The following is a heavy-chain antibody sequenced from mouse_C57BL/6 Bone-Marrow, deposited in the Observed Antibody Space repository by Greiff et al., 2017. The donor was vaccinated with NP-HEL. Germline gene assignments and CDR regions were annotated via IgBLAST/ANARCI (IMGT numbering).Heavy chain of an antibody. CDR3: TRVLLYYYAMDY. V-gene: IGHV5-9-1*02. Sequence: EVKLVESGEGLVKPGGSLKLSCAASGFTFSSYAMPWVRQTPEKRLEWVAYISSGGDYIYYADTVKGRFTISRDNARNTLYLQMSSLKSEDTAMYYCTRVLLYYYAMDYWGQGTSVTVSS. D-gene: IGHD2-1*01. J-gene: IGHJ4*01. CDR2: ISSGGDYI. CDR1: GFTFSSYA.